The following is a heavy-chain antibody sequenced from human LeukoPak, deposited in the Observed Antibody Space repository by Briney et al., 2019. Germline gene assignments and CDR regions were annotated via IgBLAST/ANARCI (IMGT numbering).Heavy chain of an antibody. CDR1: AFTFSSYS. CDR2: ISSSSSYI. V-gene: IGHV3-21*04. J-gene: IGHJ4*02. Sequence: GGSLRLSCAASAFTFSSYSMNWVRQAPGKGLEWVSSISSSSSYIYYADSVKGRFTISRDNSKNTLYLQMNSLRAEDTAVYYCAREGYCSSTSCYAGWSNYWGQGTLVTVSS. CDR3: AREGYCSSTSCYAGWSNY. D-gene: IGHD2-2*01.